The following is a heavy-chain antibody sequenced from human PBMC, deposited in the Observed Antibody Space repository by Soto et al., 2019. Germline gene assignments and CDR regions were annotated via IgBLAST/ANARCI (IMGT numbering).Heavy chain of an antibody. CDR1: GYTFTSYH. CDR2: VSTYNGNT. Sequence: GASVKVSCKAFGYTFTSYHFSWVLQAPGQGLEWMGWVSTYNGNTNYAEKFQGRVTMTTDTSTRTAYMELRTLRSDDTAVYYCARVPPAVGSTANWYLDLWGRGTLVTVS. CDR3: ARVPPAVGSTANWYLDL. V-gene: IGHV1-18*01. D-gene: IGHD1-26*01. J-gene: IGHJ2*01.